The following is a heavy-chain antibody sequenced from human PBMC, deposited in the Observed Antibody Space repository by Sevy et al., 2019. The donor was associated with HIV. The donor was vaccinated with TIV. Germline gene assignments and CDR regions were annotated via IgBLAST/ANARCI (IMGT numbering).Heavy chain of an antibody. CDR3: ARGGGNGWYYFDY. CDR2: IIPILGTV. D-gene: IGHD6-19*01. Sequence: ASVKVACKASGGTFSSYGISWVRQAPGQGLEWMGGIIPILGTVNYAQKFQGRVTITADESTKTAYMELSSLRSKDTAAYDCARGGGNGWYYFDYWGQETLVTVSS. CDR1: GGTFSSYG. J-gene: IGHJ4*02. V-gene: IGHV1-69*13.